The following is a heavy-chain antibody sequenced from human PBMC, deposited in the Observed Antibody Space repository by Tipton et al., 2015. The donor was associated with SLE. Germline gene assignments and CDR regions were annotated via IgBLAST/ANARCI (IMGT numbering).Heavy chain of an antibody. D-gene: IGHD1-26*01. CDR2: IYHSGNT. Sequence: TLSLTCTVSGYSISSDYYWGWIRQPPGKGLTWIGNIYHSGNTYYSPSLRSRLTISIDASKNQFSMRLTSVTAADTAVYYCARDWDAIVGTTGAFDIWGQGTMVTVSS. J-gene: IGHJ3*02. CDR3: ARDWDAIVGTTGAFDI. V-gene: IGHV4-38-2*02. CDR1: GYSISSDYY.